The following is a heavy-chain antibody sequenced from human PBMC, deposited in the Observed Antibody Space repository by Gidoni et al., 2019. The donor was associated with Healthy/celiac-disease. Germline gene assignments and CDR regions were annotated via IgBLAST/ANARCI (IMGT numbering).Heavy chain of an antibody. Sequence: EVQLVESGGGLVQPGGSLRLSCAASGFTVSSNYMSWVRQTPGKGLEWVSFIYSGGSTYYADSVKGRFTISRDNSKNTLYLQMNSLRAEDTAVYYCARGGITMVRGVLDYWGQGTLVTVSS. D-gene: IGHD3-10*01. J-gene: IGHJ4*02. CDR3: ARGGITMVRGVLDY. V-gene: IGHV3-66*01. CDR1: GFTVSSNY. CDR2: IYSGGST.